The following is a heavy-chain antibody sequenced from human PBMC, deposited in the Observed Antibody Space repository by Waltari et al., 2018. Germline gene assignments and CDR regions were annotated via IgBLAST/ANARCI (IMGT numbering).Heavy chain of an antibody. CDR2: INHSGST. Sequence: QVQLQQWGAGLLKPSETLSLTCAVYGGSFSGYYWSWIRQPPGKGLEWIGEINHSGSTNYNPSLKSRVTISVDTSKNQFSLKLSSVTAADTAVYYCARRVRSYSSGWYELYYYGMDVWAKGPRSPSP. CDR1: GGSFSGYY. CDR3: ARRVRSYSSGWYELYYYGMDV. V-gene: IGHV4-34*01. J-gene: IGHJ6*02. D-gene: IGHD6-19*01.